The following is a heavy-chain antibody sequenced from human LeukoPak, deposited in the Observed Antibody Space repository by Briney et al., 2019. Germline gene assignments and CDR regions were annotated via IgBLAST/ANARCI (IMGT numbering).Heavy chain of an antibody. D-gene: IGHD3-10*01. J-gene: IGHJ4*02. Sequence: GGSLRLSCAASGFTFSSYGMHWVRQAPGKGLEWVAVISYDGSNKYYADSVKGRFTIPRDNSKNTLYLQMNSLRAEDTAVYYCAKDVYGSGNWGQGTLVTVSS. CDR3: AKDVYGSGN. CDR2: ISYDGSNK. V-gene: IGHV3-30*18. CDR1: GFTFSSYG.